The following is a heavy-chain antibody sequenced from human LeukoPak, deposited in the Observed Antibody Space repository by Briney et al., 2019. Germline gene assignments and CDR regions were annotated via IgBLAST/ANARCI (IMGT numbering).Heavy chain of an antibody. J-gene: IGHJ5*02. CDR2: IYTSGST. D-gene: IGHD6-13*01. CDR1: GGSISNYY. Sequence: SETLSLTCTVTGGSISNYYWSWIRQPAGKGLEWIGRIYTSGSTNYNPSLKSRVTMSVDTSKNQFSLKLSSVTAADTAVYYCARQLTPYSSSWYGQRVFSWFDPWGQGTLVTVSS. V-gene: IGHV4-4*07. CDR3: ARQLTPYSSSWYGQRVFSWFDP.